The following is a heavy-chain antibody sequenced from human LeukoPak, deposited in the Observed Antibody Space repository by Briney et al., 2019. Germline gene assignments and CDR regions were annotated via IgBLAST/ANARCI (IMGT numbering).Heavy chain of an antibody. V-gene: IGHV3-30*02. CDR3: VGGSSWSDY. CDR1: GFTFSSYG. CDR2: IQFDGSNK. Sequence: PGGSLRLSCAASGFTFSSYGMHWVRQAPGKGLEWVAFIQFDGSNKYYADSVKGRFTISRDNSKNTLFLHMNSLRTEDTAVYYCVGGSSWSDYWGQGTLVTVSS. D-gene: IGHD6-13*01. J-gene: IGHJ4*02.